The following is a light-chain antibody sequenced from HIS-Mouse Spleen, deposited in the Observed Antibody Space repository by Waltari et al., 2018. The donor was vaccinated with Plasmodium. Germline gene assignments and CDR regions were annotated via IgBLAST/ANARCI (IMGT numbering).Light chain of an antibody. Sequence: AIQMTQTPSSLSASVGDSVTTTCRASQGIRNDLGWYQQKPGKAPKLLISAASSLQSGVPSRFSGSGSGTDFTLTISSLQPEDFATYYCLQDYNYPYTFGQGTKLEIK. CDR1: QGIRND. CDR2: AAS. CDR3: LQDYNYPYT. V-gene: IGKV1-6*01. J-gene: IGKJ2*01.